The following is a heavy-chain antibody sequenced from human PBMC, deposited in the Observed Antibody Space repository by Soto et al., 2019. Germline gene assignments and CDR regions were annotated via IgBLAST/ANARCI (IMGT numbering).Heavy chain of an antibody. CDR3: ARGTAAAGYNH. J-gene: IGHJ5*02. Sequence: PSQTLSLTCAISGDSVSSVSTAWNCISQSPSRGLEWLGRTYYRSKWYNDYAVSVKGRIIINPDTSKNQFSLQLNAVIPGDTAVYYCARGTAAAGYNHWGQGTPVTVSS. D-gene: IGHD6-13*01. CDR1: GDSVSSVSTA. V-gene: IGHV6-1*01. CDR2: TYYRSKWYN.